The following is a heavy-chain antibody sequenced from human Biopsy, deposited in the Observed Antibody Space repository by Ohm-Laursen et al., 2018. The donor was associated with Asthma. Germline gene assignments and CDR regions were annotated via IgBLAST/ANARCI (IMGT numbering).Heavy chain of an antibody. V-gene: IGHV3-30*18. D-gene: IGHD3-3*01. CDR3: AKRRGYSDLTDFDH. CDR1: GFVFRSHA. Sequence: SLRLSCAASGFVFRSHAMPWVRQAPGKGLEWVAVVSYDGGVVHYADSMKGRFTISRDNAKSTLYLQMNRLRTDDTAVYFCAKRRGYSDLTDFDHWGQGTLVTVSS. CDR2: VSYDGGVV. J-gene: IGHJ4*02.